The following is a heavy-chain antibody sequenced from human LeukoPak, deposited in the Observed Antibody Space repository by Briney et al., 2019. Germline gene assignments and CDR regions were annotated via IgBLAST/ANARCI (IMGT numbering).Heavy chain of an antibody. J-gene: IGHJ4*02. D-gene: IGHD6-19*01. V-gene: IGHV3-48*03. CDR3: ATQYSSDSFDY. Sequence: GSLRLSCAASGFTFSSYEMNWVRQAPGKGLEWVSYISSSGSTIYYADSVKGRFTISRDDAKNSLYLQMNSLRAEDTAVYYCATQYSSDSFDYWGQGTLVAVSS. CDR1: GFTFSSYE. CDR2: ISSSGSTI.